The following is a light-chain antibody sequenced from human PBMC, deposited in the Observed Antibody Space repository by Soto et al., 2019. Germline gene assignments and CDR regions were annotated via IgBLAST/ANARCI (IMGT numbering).Light chain of an antibody. Sequence: EIVLTQSPATLSVSPGERATLSCRATQNIYTDLGWYQQKPGQAPRLLIFDASNRAIGTPGRFSGSGSGTDFTLTISSLEPEDFAVYYCQQRNKWPRTFGQGTKVVI. V-gene: IGKV3-11*01. CDR3: QQRNKWPRT. J-gene: IGKJ1*01. CDR1: QNIYTD. CDR2: DAS.